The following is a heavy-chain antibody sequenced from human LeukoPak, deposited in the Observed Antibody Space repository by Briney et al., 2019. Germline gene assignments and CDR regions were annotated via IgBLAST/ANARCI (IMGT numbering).Heavy chain of an antibody. V-gene: IGHV3-7*01. Sequence: PGGSLRLSCAASGFTFTTYWMGWVRQAPGKGLEWVANIKQDGSEQYYVDSVKGRFTISRDNAKNSLSLQMNSLRAEDTAVYYCARPLMYYYGSETYFWFDPWGQGTLATVSS. J-gene: IGHJ5*02. D-gene: IGHD3-10*01. CDR3: ARPLMYYYGSETYFWFDP. CDR1: GFTFTTYW. CDR2: IKQDGSEQ.